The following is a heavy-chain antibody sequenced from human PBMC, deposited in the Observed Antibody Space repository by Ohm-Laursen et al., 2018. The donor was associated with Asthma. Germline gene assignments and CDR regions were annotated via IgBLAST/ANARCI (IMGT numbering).Heavy chain of an antibody. CDR2: IYYSGST. J-gene: IGHJ3*02. V-gene: IGHV4-31*03. CDR1: GGSISSGGYY. D-gene: IGHD3-22*01. Sequence: SQTLSLTCTVSGGSISSGGYYWSWIRQHPGKGLEWIGYIYYSGSTYYNPSLKSRVTISVDTSKNQFSLKLSSVTAADTAVYYCARGSWDYYDSSGNAFDIWGQGTMVTVSS. CDR3: ARGSWDYYDSSGNAFDI.